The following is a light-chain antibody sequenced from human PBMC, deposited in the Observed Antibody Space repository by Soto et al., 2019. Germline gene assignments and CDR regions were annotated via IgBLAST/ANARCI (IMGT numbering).Light chain of an antibody. J-gene: IGKJ1*01. CDR3: QHYNSYSEA. CDR1: QGIRND. V-gene: IGKV1-17*01. CDR2: AAS. Sequence: IQITQAPSCMSASVGDRVTLTCRASQGIRNDLGRYQQKPGKAPKVLIYAASTLQSGVPSRFSGSGSGTEFTLTISSLQPDDFATYYCQHYNSYSEAFGQRTKVDI.